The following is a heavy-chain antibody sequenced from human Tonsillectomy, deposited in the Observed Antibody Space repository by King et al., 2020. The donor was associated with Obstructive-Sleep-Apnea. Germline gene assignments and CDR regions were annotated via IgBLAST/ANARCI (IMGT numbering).Heavy chain of an antibody. J-gene: IGHJ4*02. CDR2: IYWNDDK. V-gene: IGHV2-5*01. CDR1: GFSLSTSGVG. Sequence: TLKESGPTLVKPTQTLTLTCTFSGFSLSTSGVGVGWIRQPPGKALEWLALIYWNDDKRYSPSLKSRLTITKDTSKNQVVLTMTNMDPVDTATYYCAHSNDYGDPGVSDYWGQGTLVTVSS. CDR3: AHSNDYGDPGVSDY. D-gene: IGHD4-17*01.